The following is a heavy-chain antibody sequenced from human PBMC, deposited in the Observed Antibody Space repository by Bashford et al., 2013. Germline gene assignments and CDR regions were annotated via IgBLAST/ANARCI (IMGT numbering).Heavy chain of an antibody. CDR2: IYYSGST. D-gene: IGHD2-15*01. Sequence: ETPRPLLYSSETLSLTCTVSGGSISSGGYYWSWIRQHPGKGLEWIGYIYYSGSTYYNPSLKSRVTISVDTSKNQFSLKLSSVTAADTAVYYCARAGREGYCSGGSCYSYYFDYWGQGTLVTVSS. CDR1: GGSISSGGYY. CDR3: ARAGREGYCSGGSCYSYYFDY. V-gene: IGHV4-31*03. J-gene: IGHJ4*02.